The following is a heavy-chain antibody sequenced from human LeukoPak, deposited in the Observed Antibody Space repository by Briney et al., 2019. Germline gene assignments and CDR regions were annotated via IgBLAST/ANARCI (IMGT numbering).Heavy chain of an antibody. CDR1: GASISAFH. CDR2: IYSSGST. CDR3: AKDHVPGSSNWRFDY. D-gene: IGHD6-13*01. Sequence: PSETLSLTCTVSGASISAFHWTWFRQPAGKGLEWIGLIYSSGSTLFNPSLKSRVAMSVDLTKNQLSLKLTSVTAADTAVYYCAKDHVPGSSNWRFDYWGQGSLVTVSS. V-gene: IGHV4-4*07. J-gene: IGHJ4*02.